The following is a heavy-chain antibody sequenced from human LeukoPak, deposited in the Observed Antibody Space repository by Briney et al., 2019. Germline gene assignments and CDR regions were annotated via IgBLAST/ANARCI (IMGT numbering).Heavy chain of an antibody. Sequence: ASVKVSCKASGYRFSDYYMHWVRQAPGQGLEWMGWVKSNSGGTHYAQKFEGRVSMTRDTSISTAYMELSRLKSDDTALYYCARGYCSGGSCYHFDSWGQGTLVTVSS. CDR3: ARGYCSGGSCYHFDS. CDR2: VKSNSGGT. J-gene: IGHJ4*02. V-gene: IGHV1-2*02. CDR1: GYRFSDYY. D-gene: IGHD2-15*01.